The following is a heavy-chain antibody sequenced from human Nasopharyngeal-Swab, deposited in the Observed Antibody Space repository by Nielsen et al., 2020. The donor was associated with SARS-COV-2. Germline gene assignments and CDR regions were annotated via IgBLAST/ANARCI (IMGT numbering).Heavy chain of an antibody. Sequence: SGPTLAKPTQTLTLTCTFSGFSLSTSGMCVSWIRQPPGKALEWLARIDWDDDKYYSTSLKTRPTTSKDTSKNQVVLTMTNMDPVDTATYYCARTIAAAGMGFDPWGQGTLVTVSS. CDR1: GFSLSTSGMC. D-gene: IGHD6-13*01. V-gene: IGHV2-70*11. CDR2: IDWDDDK. J-gene: IGHJ5*02. CDR3: ARTIAAAGMGFDP.